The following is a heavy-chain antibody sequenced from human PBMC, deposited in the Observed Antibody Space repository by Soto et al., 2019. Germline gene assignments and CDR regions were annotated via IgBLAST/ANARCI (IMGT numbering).Heavy chain of an antibody. CDR1: GGSIRSYH. V-gene: IGHV4-59*08. Sequence: SETLSLTCSVSGGSIRSYHWSWIRQSPGKGLDWIGDIFYSGAANYNPSLGSRVTMSVDTSKNQFSLKLSSVTAADTALYYCARHGYFDVLTGYLTPVDSWGPGTLVTVSS. CDR2: IFYSGAA. CDR3: ARHGYFDVLTGYLTPVDS. D-gene: IGHD3-9*01. J-gene: IGHJ4*02.